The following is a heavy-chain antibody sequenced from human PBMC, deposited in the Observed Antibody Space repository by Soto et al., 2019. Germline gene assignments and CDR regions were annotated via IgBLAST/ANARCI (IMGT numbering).Heavy chain of an antibody. CDR3: ASWHEREHAYDV. D-gene: IGHD1-1*01. V-gene: IGHV3-53*01. CDR2: LYDVFGS. CDR1: GLTVSGTKY. Sequence: DVQLVESGGGLIQPGESLKLSCAAFGLTVSGTKYVAWVRQAPGKGLEWVSALYDVFGSFYADSVKGRFTTSSDRSKSTVYLQMNDLRPDDTAVYYCASWHEREHAYDVWGQGTTVIVSS. J-gene: IGHJ3*01.